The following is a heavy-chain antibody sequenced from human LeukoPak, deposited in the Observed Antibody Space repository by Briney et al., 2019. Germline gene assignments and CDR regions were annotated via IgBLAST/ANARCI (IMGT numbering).Heavy chain of an antibody. D-gene: IGHD2-15*01. CDR3: ESASSALVVVAATRGNCFDL. V-gene: IGHV1-18*04. CDR1: GYTFTSYG. J-gene: IGHJ5*02. CDR2: ISAYNGNT. Sequence: ASVKVSCKASGYTFTSYGISWVRQAPAQGLEWMGCISAYNGNTNYAQKLQGRVTMTTDTSTSTEYMELRSLRSDDTAVYYCESASSALVVVAATRGNCFDLWGQGTMVTVSS.